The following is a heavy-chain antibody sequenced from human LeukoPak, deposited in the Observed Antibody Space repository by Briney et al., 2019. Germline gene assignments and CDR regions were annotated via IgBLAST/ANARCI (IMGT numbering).Heavy chain of an antibody. J-gene: IGHJ4*02. CDR3: ARHGPTRYYDFWSGYYVDYGHFDY. D-gene: IGHD3-3*01. CDR1: GYTFTSYY. Sequence: ASVKVSCKASGYTFTSYYMHWVRQAPGQGLEWMGIINPSGGSTSYAQKFQGRVTMTRDTSTSTVYMELSSLRSEDTAVYYCARHGPTRYYDFWSGYYVDYGHFDYWGQGTLVTVSS. CDR2: INPSGGST. V-gene: IGHV1-46*01.